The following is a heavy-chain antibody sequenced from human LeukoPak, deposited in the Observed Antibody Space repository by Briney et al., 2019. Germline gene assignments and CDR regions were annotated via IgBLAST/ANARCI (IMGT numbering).Heavy chain of an antibody. D-gene: IGHD5-12*01. V-gene: IGHV1-18*01. CDR1: GYTFNTYG. CDR2: FSTYDDTT. J-gene: IGHJ6*04. Sequence: ASVKVSFKSSGYTFNTYGISWVRPAPGQGIEWVGGFSTYDDTTDYAQNLQGRVTLTTDTSTSTAYMELRSLRSDDRAGYYCARGRLVAKYYKGIDVWGEGTTVTVSS. CDR3: ARGRLVAKYYKGIDV.